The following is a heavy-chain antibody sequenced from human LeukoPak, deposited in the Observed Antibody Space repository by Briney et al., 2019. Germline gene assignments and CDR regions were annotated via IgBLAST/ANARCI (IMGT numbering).Heavy chain of an antibody. D-gene: IGHD3-16*02. Sequence: PSETLSLTCAVSGGSISSSNWWSWVRQPPGKGLEWIGEIYHSGSTNYNPSLKSRVTISVDTSKNQFSLKLSSVTAADTAVYYCARDPSYDYVWGSYLAPAYYFDYWGQGTLVTVSS. CDR1: GGSISSSNW. V-gene: IGHV4-4*02. CDR3: ARDPSYDYVWGSYLAPAYYFDY. CDR2: IYHSGST. J-gene: IGHJ4*02.